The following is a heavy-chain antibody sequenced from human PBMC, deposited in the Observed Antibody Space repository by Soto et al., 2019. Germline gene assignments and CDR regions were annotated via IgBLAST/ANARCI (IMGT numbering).Heavy chain of an antibody. D-gene: IGHD5-18*01. CDR1: GFTVSTNF. V-gene: IGHV3-66*01. Sequence: EVQLVESGGGLVQPGGSLRLSCAASGFTVSTNFMTWVRQAPGKGLEWVSVIYSGGSTFYADSVKGRFTITRDNSENTLYFQTNSLRAEDTAVYYCARAKMQLWPNYYHGGLDVWGQGTTVTVSS. J-gene: IGHJ6*02. CDR2: IYSGGST. CDR3: ARAKMQLWPNYYHGGLDV.